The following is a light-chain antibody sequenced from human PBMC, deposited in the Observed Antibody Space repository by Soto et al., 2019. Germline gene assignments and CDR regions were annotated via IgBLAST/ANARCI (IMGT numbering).Light chain of an antibody. CDR2: DDS. CDR3: QVWDSGSAHVI. CDR1: NIGSQG. J-gene: IGLJ2*01. V-gene: IGLV3-21*02. Sequence: SYELTQPPSVSVAPGQTARFTCGGNNIGSQGVHWYQQKPGQAPVLVVYDDSDRPSGIPERFSGSNSGNTATLTISRVEAGDEADYYCQVWDSGSAHVIFGGGTQLTVL.